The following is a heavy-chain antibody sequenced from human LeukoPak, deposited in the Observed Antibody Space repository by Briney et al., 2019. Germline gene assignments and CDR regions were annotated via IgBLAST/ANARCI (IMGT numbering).Heavy chain of an antibody. CDR2: IYYSGST. D-gene: IGHD3-16*01. CDR3: ARHRKAWGFGKFDY. J-gene: IGHJ4*02. V-gene: IGHV4-39*01. Sequence: SETLSLTCTVSGGSISSSSYYWGWIRQPPGKGLEWIGSIYYSGSTYYNPSLKSRVTISIDTSKNQFSLKLNSLTAADTAVYYCARHRKAWGFGKFDYWGQGTLVTVSS. CDR1: GGSISSSSYY.